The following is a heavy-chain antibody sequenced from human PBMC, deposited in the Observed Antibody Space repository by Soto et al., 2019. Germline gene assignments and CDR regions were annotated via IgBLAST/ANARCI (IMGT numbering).Heavy chain of an antibody. D-gene: IGHD2-15*01. CDR2: IYYSGST. CDR3: ARAGGGSCYSP. CDR1: GGSIRSGGYY. Sequence: SETLSLTFTVSGGSIRSGGYYWMWIRQHPGKGLEWIGYIYYSGSTYYNPSLKSRVTISVDTSKNQFSLKLSSVTAADTAVYYCARAGGGSCYSPWGQGTLVTVSS. V-gene: IGHV4-31*03. J-gene: IGHJ4*02.